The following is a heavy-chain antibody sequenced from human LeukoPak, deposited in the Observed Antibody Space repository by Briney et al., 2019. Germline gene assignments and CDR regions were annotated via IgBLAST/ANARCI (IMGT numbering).Heavy chain of an antibody. J-gene: IGHJ3*02. CDR1: GGSFNGYY. V-gene: IGHV4-34*01. CDR3: PRRIPNAFDI. Sequence: SETLSLTCAVFGGSFNGYYWSWIRQPPGKGLEWIGEINHSGSTNYNPSLKSRVTISVDTSKNQFSLKLSSVTAADTTIYYCPRRIPNAFDIWGQGPLAPVSS. CDR2: INHSGST.